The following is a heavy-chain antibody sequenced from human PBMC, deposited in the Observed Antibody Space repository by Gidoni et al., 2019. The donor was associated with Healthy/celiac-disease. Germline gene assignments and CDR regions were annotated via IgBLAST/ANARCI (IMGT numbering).Heavy chain of an antibody. Sequence: EVQLVESGGGLVQPGGSLRLSCAASGFTFSSYSMNWVRQAPGKGLEWVSYISSSSSTIYYADSVKGRFTISRDNAKNSLYLQMNSLRAEDTAVYYCARIAVETPFDYWGQGTLVTVSS. J-gene: IGHJ4*02. V-gene: IGHV3-48*04. CDR3: ARIAVETPFDY. CDR2: ISSSSSTI. D-gene: IGHD6-19*01. CDR1: GFTFSSYS.